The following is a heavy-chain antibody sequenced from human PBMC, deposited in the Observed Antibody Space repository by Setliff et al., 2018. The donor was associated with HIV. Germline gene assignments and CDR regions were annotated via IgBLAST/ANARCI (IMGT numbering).Heavy chain of an antibody. D-gene: IGHD3-10*01. CDR3: AHTSEVYFDY. Sequence: SGPTLVNPTQTLTLTCTFSGFSLSTTAMRVTWVRQPPGKALEWLGVIYWDDDKRFSPSLKSRLTITKDTSKDQVVLTMTNMDPVDTATYYCAHTSEVYFDYWGQGTLVTVSS. CDR1: GFSLSTTAMR. CDR2: IYWDDDK. V-gene: IGHV2-5*08. J-gene: IGHJ4*02.